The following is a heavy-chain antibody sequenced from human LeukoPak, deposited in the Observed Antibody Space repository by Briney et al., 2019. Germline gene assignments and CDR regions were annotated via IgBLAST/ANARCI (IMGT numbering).Heavy chain of an antibody. CDR2: ISGSGGGT. J-gene: IGHJ4*02. Sequence: GGSLRLSCAASGFTFSSYAMSWVRQAPGKGLEWVSAISGSGGGTYYADSVKGRFTISRDNSKNTLYLQMNSLRAEDTAVYYCAKGELFGYCSSTSCYADPRCFDYWGQGTLVTVSS. CDR1: GFTFSSYA. V-gene: IGHV3-23*01. D-gene: IGHD2-2*03. CDR3: AKGELFGYCSSTSCYADPRCFDY.